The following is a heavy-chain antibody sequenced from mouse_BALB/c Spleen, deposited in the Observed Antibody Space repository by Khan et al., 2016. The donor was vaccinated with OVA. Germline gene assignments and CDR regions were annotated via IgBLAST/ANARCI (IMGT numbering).Heavy chain of an antibody. CDR1: GFSLSRYN. CDR2: IWGGGGT. J-gene: IGHJ4*01. Sequence: QVQLQQSGPGLVAPSQSLSITCTVSGFSLSRYNIHWVRQPPGKGLEWLGMIWGGGGTDYNSTLKSRLSISKYNSKSQVFLKMNSLQTDDSAMYYCARAYYRYDGYYAMDYWGQGTSVTVAS. D-gene: IGHD2-14*01. V-gene: IGHV2-6-4*01. CDR3: ARAYYRYDGYYAMDY.